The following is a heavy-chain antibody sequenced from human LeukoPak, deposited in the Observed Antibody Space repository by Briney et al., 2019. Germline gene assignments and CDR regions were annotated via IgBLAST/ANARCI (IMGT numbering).Heavy chain of an antibody. V-gene: IGHV4-39*01. CDR3: ARGHLTVTDY. CDR2: IYYSGST. D-gene: IGHD4-17*01. Sequence: SETLSLTCTVSGGSISSSSYYWGWIRQPPGKGLEWIGSIYYSGSTYYNPSLKSRVTISVDTSKNQFSLKLSSVTAADTAVYYCARGHLTVTDYWGQGTLVTVSS. J-gene: IGHJ4*02. CDR1: GGSISSSSYY.